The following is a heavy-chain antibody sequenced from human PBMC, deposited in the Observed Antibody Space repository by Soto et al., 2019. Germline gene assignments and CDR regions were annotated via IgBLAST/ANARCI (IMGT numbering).Heavy chain of an antibody. CDR1: GFTFSSYS. CDR3: AREEGDSWPLYYYGMDV. V-gene: IGHV3-21*01. CDR2: ISSSSSYI. D-gene: IGHD6-13*01. Sequence: GGSLRLSCAASGFTFSSYSMNWVRQAPGKGLEWVSSISSSSSYIYYADSVKGRFTISRDNAKNSLYLQMNSLRAEDTAVYYCAREEGDSWPLYYYGMDVWGQGTTVTVS. J-gene: IGHJ6*02.